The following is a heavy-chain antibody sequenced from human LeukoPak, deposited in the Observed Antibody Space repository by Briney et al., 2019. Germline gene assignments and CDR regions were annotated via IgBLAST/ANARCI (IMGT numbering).Heavy chain of an antibody. CDR2: IHRSGST. J-gene: IGHJ3*02. Sequence: SETLSLTCTVSPDSTTSNFWSWVRQPPGKGLEWIGEIHRSGSTNYNPSLQSRVTISIDRSKNQIALELSSVTAADTAMYYCARARYTNSWYAVDIWGQGTMVTVSS. D-gene: IGHD6-13*01. V-gene: IGHV4-4*09. CDR3: ARARYTNSWYAVDI. CDR1: PDSTTSNF.